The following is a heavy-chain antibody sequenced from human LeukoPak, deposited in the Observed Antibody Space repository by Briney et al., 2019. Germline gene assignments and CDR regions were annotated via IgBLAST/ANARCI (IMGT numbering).Heavy chain of an antibody. CDR1: GFTFSTYG. CDR3: AKDPIYSNYCFDY. Sequence: GGSLRLSCAASGFTFSTYGMHWVRQAPGKGLEWVAFIRYDGSNKYYADSVKGRFTISRDNSKNTLYLQMNSLRAEDTAVYYCAKDPIYSNYCFDYWGQGTLVTVSS. V-gene: IGHV3-30*02. J-gene: IGHJ4*02. CDR2: IRYDGSNK. D-gene: IGHD4-11*01.